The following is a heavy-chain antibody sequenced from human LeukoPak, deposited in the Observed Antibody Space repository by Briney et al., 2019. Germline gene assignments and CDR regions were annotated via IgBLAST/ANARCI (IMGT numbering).Heavy chain of an antibody. CDR2: IYYSGST. V-gene: IGHV4-31*03. Sequence: SQTLSLACTVSGGSISSGGYYWSWIRQHPGKGLEWIGYIYYSGSTYYNPSLKSRVTISVDTSKNQFSLKLSSVTAADTAVYYCARFPYCGGDCPEPGYWGQGTPVTVSS. D-gene: IGHD2-21*02. CDR3: ARFPYCGGDCPEPGY. J-gene: IGHJ4*02. CDR1: GGSISSGGYY.